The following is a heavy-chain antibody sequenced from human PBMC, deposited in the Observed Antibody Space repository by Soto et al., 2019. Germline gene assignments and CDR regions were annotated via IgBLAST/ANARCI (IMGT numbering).Heavy chain of an antibody. CDR1: GFTFSTYY. CDR2: INEDGSEK. J-gene: IGHJ6*02. V-gene: IGHV3-7*01. CDR3: ARILGYCTNGECYTRLAV. D-gene: IGHD2-8*01. Sequence: GGSLRLSCAASGFTFSTYYMNWVRQAPGKGLEWVANINEDGSEKHYVDSVKGRFTISRDNAKNSLFLQMNSLRAEDTAVYYCARILGYCTNGECYTRLAVWGQGTTVTVSS.